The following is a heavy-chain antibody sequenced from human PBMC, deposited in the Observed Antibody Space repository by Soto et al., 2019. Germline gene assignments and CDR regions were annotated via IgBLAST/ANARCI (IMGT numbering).Heavy chain of an antibody. CDR2: INAGNGNT. D-gene: IGHD1-26*01. CDR1: GYTFTSYA. CDR3: ARGGSLYWYFDL. J-gene: IGHJ2*01. V-gene: IGHV1-3*01. Sequence: QVQLVQSGAEVKMPGASVKVSCKAPGYTFTSYAMHWVRQAPGQRLEWMGWINAGNGNTKYSQKFQGRVTITRDTSASTAYMELSSLRSEDTAVYYCARGGSLYWYFDLWGRGTLVTVSS.